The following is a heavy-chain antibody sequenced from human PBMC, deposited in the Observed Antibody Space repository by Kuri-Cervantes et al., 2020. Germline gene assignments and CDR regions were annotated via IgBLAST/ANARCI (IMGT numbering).Heavy chain of an antibody. D-gene: IGHD3-10*01. CDR3: ASYGSGSSFDY. CDR1: GFTFGDYF. V-gene: IGHV3-23*01. Sequence: GESLKISCTASGFTFGDYFMSWVRQAPGKGLEWVSAISGSGGSTYYADSVKGRFTISRDNSKNTLYLQMNSLRVEDTAVYYCASYGSGSSFDYWGQGTLVTVSS. CDR2: ISGSGGST. J-gene: IGHJ4*02.